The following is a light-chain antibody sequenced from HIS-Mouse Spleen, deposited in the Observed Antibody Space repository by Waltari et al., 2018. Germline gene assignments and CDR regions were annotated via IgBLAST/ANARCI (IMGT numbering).Light chain of an antibody. CDR2: EDS. CDR3: YSTDSSGNHRV. J-gene: IGLJ2*01. V-gene: IGLV3-10*01. CDR1: ALPKKY. Sequence: SYELTQPPSVSVSPGQTARITCSGDALPKKYAYWYQQKSGQAPVLVIYEDSKRSSGIPLRFSGSSSGTMATLTISGAQVEDEADYYCYSTDSSGNHRVFGGGTKLTVL.